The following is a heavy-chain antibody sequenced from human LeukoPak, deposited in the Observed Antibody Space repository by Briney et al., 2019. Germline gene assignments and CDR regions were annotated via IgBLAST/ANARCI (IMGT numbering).Heavy chain of an antibody. D-gene: IGHD3-10*01. CDR1: GXSXXNFQ. V-gene: IGHV3-30-3*01. CDR3: MRDYMGWFDP. Sequence: LRLSXXXSGXSXXNFQMYWVRQAPGKGLEWVSIVSLDGSTEFYADSVKGRFTISRDTASNTMHLEMNNLRIEDTAVYYCMRDYMGWFDPWGQGSLVTVSS. J-gene: IGHJ5*02. CDR2: VSLDGSTE.